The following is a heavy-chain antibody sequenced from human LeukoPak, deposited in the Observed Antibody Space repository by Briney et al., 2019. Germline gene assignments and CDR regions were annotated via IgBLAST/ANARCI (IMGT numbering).Heavy chain of an antibody. CDR3: ASPILGDAFDI. V-gene: IGHV3-66*01. D-gene: IGHD3-3*02. Sequence: GRSLRLSCAASGFTFDDCAMHWVRQAPGKGLEWVSVIYSGGSTYYADSVKGRFTISRDNSKNTLYLQMNSLRAEDTAVYYCASPILGDAFDIWGQGTMVTVSS. CDR2: IYSGGST. J-gene: IGHJ3*02. CDR1: GFTFDDCA.